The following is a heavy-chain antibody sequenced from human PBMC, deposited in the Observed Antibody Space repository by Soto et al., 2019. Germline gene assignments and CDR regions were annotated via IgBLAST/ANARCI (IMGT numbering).Heavy chain of an antibody. CDR1: GGSISSLY. D-gene: IGHD3-10*01. CDR3: ARHNYGSGSTYFDY. V-gene: IGHV4-59*08. J-gene: IGHJ4*02. Sequence: PSETLSLTCTVFGGSISSLYWSWILQPPGKGLEWIGYIYYSGSTNYNPSLKSRVTISVDTSKNQFSLKLNSMTAADTAVYYCARHNYGSGSTYFDYWGQGTLVTV. CDR2: IYYSGST.